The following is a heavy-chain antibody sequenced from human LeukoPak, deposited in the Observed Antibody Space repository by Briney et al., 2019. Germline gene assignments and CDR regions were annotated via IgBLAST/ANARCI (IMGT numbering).Heavy chain of an antibody. Sequence: GGSLRLSCAASGFTFSAYWMSWVRQAPGKGLEWVANIKQDGSEKYYVDSVKGRFIISRDNAKNSLYLQMNSLRAEDTAVYFCARDQRGSSGYYGYWGQGTLVTASS. J-gene: IGHJ4*02. CDR1: GFTFSAYW. D-gene: IGHD3-22*01. CDR3: ARDQRGSSGYYGY. V-gene: IGHV3-7*01. CDR2: IKQDGSEK.